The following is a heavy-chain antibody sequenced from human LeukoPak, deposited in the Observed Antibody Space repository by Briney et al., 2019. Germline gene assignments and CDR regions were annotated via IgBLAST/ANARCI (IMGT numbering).Heavy chain of an antibody. J-gene: IGHJ6*02. V-gene: IGHV3-7*01. D-gene: IGHD3-9*01. CDR1: GFTFSSYW. CDR3: ARDDRLAGSRNFYFYGMDV. CDR2: INHNGNVN. Sequence: GGSLRLSCAASGFTFSSYWMNWARQAPGKGLEWVASINHNGNVNYYVDSVKGRFTISRDNAKNSLYLQMYSLRAEDTAVYYCARDDRLAGSRNFYFYGMDVWGQGTTVTVSS.